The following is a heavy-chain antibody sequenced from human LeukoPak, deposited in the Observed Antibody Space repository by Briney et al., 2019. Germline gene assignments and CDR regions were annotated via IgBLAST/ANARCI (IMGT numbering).Heavy chain of an antibody. V-gene: IGHV3-53*01. J-gene: IGHJ4*02. D-gene: IGHD2-2*01. CDR2: IYSGDST. Sequence: GGSLRLSCAASGFTVSSSYMSWVRQAPGKGLEWVSLIYSGDSTYYADSVKGRFSISRDNSKNTLYLQMNSLRAEDTAVYYCSSTSLAWAGFDYWGQGTLVTVSS. CDR1: GFTVSSSY. CDR3: SSTSLAWAGFDY.